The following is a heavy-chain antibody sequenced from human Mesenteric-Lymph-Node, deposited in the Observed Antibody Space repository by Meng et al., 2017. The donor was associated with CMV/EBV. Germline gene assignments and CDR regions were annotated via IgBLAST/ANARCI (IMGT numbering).Heavy chain of an antibody. Sequence: GGSLRLSCAASGFTFSSYAMNWVRQAPGKGLECVSLIDSGGTTNYADSVKGRFRISRDNSKNTLYLQMNSLRAEDTAMYYCSIGNRFRLGNFDYWGQGTLVTVSS. V-gene: IGHV3-53*01. CDR1: GFTFSSYA. CDR2: IDSGGTT. D-gene: IGHD1-14*01. CDR3: SIGNRFRLGNFDY. J-gene: IGHJ4*02.